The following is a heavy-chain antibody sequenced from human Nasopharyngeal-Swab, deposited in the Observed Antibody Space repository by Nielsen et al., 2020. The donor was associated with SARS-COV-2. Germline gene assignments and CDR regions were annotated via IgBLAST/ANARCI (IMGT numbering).Heavy chain of an antibody. CDR3: TTDKRNGLRYFAYILTGKTPFEE. V-gene: IGHV3-15*01. J-gene: IGHJ4*02. D-gene: IGHD3-9*01. Sequence: GGSLRLSCAASGFTFSNAWMSWVRQAPGKGLEWVGRINSKTDVWTTDYAAPVKGRFTISRDDSKHTLYLQMNSLKTEDRAVYYCTTDKRNGLRYFAYILTGKTPFEEWGKGTLVTVYS. CDR2: INSKTDVWTT. CDR1: GFTFSNAW.